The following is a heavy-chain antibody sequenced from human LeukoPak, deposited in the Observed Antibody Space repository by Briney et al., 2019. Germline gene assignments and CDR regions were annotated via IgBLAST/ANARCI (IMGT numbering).Heavy chain of an antibody. V-gene: IGHV1-18*01. Sequence: ASVEVSCKASGYTFTSYGISWVRQAPGQGLEWMGWISAYNGNTNYAQKLQGRVTMTTDTSTSTAYMELRSLRSDDTAVYYCARALYVGNRGHVFDYWGQGTLVTVSS. J-gene: IGHJ4*02. CDR2: ISAYNGNT. CDR3: ARALYVGNRGHVFDY. CDR1: GYTFTSYG. D-gene: IGHD5-12*01.